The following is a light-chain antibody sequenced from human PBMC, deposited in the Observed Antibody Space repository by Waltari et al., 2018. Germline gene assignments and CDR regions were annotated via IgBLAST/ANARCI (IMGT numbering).Light chain of an antibody. CDR2: DVN. V-gene: IGLV2-8*01. J-gene: IGLJ1*01. Sequence: QSALTQPPSASGSPGQSVSISCTVTSSDVGGYNFVSWYQQHPGKAPKLMIYDVNKRPSGVPDRFSGSKSGNTASLTVSGLQAEDEADYYCSSYAGSNNYVFGSGTKVTVL. CDR1: SSDVGGYNF. CDR3: SSYAGSNNYV.